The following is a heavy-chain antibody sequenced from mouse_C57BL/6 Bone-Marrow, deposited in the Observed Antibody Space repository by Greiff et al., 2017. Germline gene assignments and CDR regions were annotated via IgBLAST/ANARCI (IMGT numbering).Heavy chain of an antibody. J-gene: IGHJ3*01. CDR2: IYPRSGNT. CDR1: GYTFTSYG. CDR3: ARGSYISAVVAPSV. V-gene: IGHV1-81*01. D-gene: IGHD1-1*01. Sequence: VQLQQSGAELARPGASVKLSCKASGYTFTSYGISWVKQRTGQGLEWIGEIYPRSGNTYYNEKFKGKATLTADKSSSTASMELRSLTSEDSAVXVWARGSYISAVVAPSVWGTGTLVTVSA.